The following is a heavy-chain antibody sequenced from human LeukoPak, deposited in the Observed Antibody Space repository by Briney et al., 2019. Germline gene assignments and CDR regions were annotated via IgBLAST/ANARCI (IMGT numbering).Heavy chain of an antibody. CDR1: GFTFSSYA. CDR3: ARGRGYCSSTSCRTGHYFDY. V-gene: IGHV3-48*01. CDR2: ISSSSSTI. Sequence: PGGSLRLSCAASGFTFSSYAMSWVRQAPGKGLEWVSYISSSSSTIYYADSVKGRFTISRDNAKNSLYLQMNSLRAEDTAVYYCARGRGYCSSTSCRTGHYFDYWGQGTLVTVSS. J-gene: IGHJ4*02. D-gene: IGHD2-2*01.